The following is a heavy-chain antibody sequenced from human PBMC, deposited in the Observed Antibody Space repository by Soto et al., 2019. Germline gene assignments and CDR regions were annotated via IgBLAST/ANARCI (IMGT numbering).Heavy chain of an antibody. CDR3: ASALITGTYYYYYGMDV. CDR1: GGTFSSYA. Sequence: GASVKVSCKDSGGTFSSYAISWVRQAPGQGLEWMGGIIPIFGTANYAQKFQGRVTITADESTSTAYMELGSLRSEDTAVYYCASALITGTYYYYYGMDVWGQGTTVTVSS. D-gene: IGHD1-20*01. CDR2: IIPIFGTA. J-gene: IGHJ6*02. V-gene: IGHV1-69*13.